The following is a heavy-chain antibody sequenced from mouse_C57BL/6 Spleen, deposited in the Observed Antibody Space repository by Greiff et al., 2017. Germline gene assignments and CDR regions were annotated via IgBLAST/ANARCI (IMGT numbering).Heavy chain of an antibody. D-gene: IGHD3-2*02. Sequence: VKLMESGPELVKPGASVKISCKASGYAFSSSWMNWVKQRPGKGLEWIGGIYPGSGDTNYNGKFKGKATLTADTSSSTAYMQLSSLTSEDSAVYVCAMTAQATGVDDRGQGATLSVSS. V-gene: IGHV1-82*01. CDR3: AMTAQATGVDD. J-gene: IGHJ2*01. CDR2: IYPGSGDT. CDR1: GYAFSSSW.